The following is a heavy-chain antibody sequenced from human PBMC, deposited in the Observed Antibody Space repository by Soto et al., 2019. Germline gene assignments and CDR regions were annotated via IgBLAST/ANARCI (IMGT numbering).Heavy chain of an antibody. D-gene: IGHD2-2*01. J-gene: IGHJ6*02. CDR2: AWYDGSEK. Sequence: QVHLVESGGGVVKPGRSLRLSCAASGFLFANYGMHWVRQAPGKGLEWVAVAWYDGSEKYYGDSVKARFTISRDNSKNTLFLQMSSLRAEDTAVYFCARGRVPASVYTDFGLDVWGQGTPVTVSS. CDR1: GFLFANYG. CDR3: ARGRVPASVYTDFGLDV. V-gene: IGHV3-33*01.